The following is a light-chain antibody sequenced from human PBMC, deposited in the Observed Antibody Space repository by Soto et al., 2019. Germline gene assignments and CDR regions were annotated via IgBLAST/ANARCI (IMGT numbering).Light chain of an antibody. Sequence: QSVLTQPASVSGSPGQSITISCTGTSSDVGRYNYVSWYQQHPGKAHKLMIYEVSNRPSRVSDRFSGSKSCNTASLTISGLQGEDEADYYCSSYTTSSALVFGTGTKLTVL. CDR3: SSYTTSSALV. CDR2: EVS. V-gene: IGLV2-14*01. CDR1: SSDVGRYNY. J-gene: IGLJ1*01.